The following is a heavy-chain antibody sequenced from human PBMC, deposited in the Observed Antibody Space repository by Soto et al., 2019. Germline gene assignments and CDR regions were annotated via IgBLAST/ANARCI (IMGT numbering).Heavy chain of an antibody. D-gene: IGHD6-6*01. CDR2: IYSDGTT. Sequence: GGSLRLSCAASGFTVSSNYMNWVRQAPGKGLEWLSIIYSDGTTSYADSVKGRFTISRDNFKNTLYLQMNNLRAEVTAVYYCAILSNWGQGTLVTVSS. J-gene: IGHJ4*02. V-gene: IGHV3-53*01. CDR1: GFTVSSNY. CDR3: AILSN.